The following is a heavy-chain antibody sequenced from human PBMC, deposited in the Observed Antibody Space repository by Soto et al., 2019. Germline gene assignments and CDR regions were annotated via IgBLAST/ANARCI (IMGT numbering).Heavy chain of an antibody. D-gene: IGHD5-18*01. CDR3: ASKSYESKGTFDY. J-gene: IGHJ4*02. Sequence: QVQLQESGPGLVKPSGTLSLTCTVSGGSISTSQWWSWLRQPPGKGLEWIGEIYHSGSSNYNTSLKRRVTLSVDKSKNQSSLTLKSVAAADTAVYYCASKSYESKGTFDYWGQGTLVTVSS. CDR1: GGSISTSQW. V-gene: IGHV4-4*02. CDR2: IYHSGSS.